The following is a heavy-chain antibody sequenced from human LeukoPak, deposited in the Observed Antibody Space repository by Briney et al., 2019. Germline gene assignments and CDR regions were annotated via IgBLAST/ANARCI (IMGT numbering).Heavy chain of an antibody. J-gene: IGHJ4*02. CDR1: GGTFSSYA. V-gene: IGHV1-69*04. CDR2: IIPILGIA. D-gene: IGHD2-21*01. CDR3: ARGGDTDLMDY. Sequence: WASVKVSCKASGGTFSSYAISWVRQAPGQGLEWMGRIIPILGIANYAQKFQGRVTITADKSTSTAYMELSSLRSEDTAVNYCARGGDTDLMDYWGQGTLVTVSS.